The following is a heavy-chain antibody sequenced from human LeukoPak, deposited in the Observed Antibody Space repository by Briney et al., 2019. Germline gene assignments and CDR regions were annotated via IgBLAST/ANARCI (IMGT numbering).Heavy chain of an antibody. CDR3: LKGNLRGGNWYSPDQ. Sequence: GGSLRLSCSASGFTFSGYVMHWVRQAPGKGLEYVSGISSSGDSTYYADSVKGRLTISRDNSKNTLYLQMSSLRAEDTAVYYCLKGNLRGGNWYSPDQWGQGTLVTVSS. V-gene: IGHV3-64D*09. D-gene: IGHD2-21*01. J-gene: IGHJ4*02. CDR2: ISSSGDST. CDR1: GFTFSGYV.